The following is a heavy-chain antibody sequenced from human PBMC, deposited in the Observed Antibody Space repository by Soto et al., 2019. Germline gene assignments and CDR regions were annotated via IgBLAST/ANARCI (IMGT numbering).Heavy chain of an antibody. J-gene: IGHJ4*02. V-gene: IGHV4-39*01. CDR3: ARRKQNYPTDY. CDR1: GGSISSSSYY. CDR2: IYYSGST. Sequence: QLQLQESGPGLAKPSETLSLTCTVSGGSISSSSYYWGWIRQPPGKGLEWIGNIYYSGSTYYNPSLKSRVTISVDTSKNQFSLRLSSVTAADTAVYFCARRKQNYPTDYWGQGTLVTVSS. D-gene: IGHD3-10*01.